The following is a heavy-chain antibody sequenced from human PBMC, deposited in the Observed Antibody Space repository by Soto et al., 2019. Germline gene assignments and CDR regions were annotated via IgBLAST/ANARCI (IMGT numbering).Heavy chain of an antibody. CDR1: GFTFSSYG. J-gene: IGHJ4*02. CDR2: IWYDGSNK. CDR3: LRDLVRGLIDY. Sequence: QVQLVESGGGVVQPGRSLRLSCAASGFTFSSYGMHWVRQAPGKGLEWVAVIWYDGSNKYYADSVKGRFTISRDNSKNTLYLLMNSLRAQHTPLYYCLRDLVRGLIDYWGQGTLVTVSS. D-gene: IGHD3-10*01. V-gene: IGHV3-33*01.